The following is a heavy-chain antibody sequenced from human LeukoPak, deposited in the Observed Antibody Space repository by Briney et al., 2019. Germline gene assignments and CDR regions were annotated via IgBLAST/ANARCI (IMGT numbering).Heavy chain of an antibody. CDR2: IYYSGST. J-gene: IGHJ6*03. Sequence: SETLSLTCTVSGGSISSSSYYWGWIRQPPGKGLEWIGSIYYSGSTNYNPSLKSRVTISVDTSKNQFSLKLSSVTAADTAVHYCARVQGSTRINYYYMDVWGKGTTVTVSS. CDR3: ARVQGSTRINYYYMDV. D-gene: IGHD2-2*01. CDR1: GGSISSSSYY. V-gene: IGHV4-39*07.